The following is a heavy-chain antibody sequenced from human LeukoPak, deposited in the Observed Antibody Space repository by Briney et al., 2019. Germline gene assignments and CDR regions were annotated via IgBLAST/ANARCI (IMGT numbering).Heavy chain of an antibody. D-gene: IGHD4-11*01. CDR1: GGTFSSYA. CDR3: ALDYSKEPIYYYYYYMDV. V-gene: IGHV1-69*05. Sequence: ASVKVSCKASGGTFSSYAISWVRQGPGQGLEWMGGIIPIFGTANYAQKFQGRVTITTDESTSTAYMELSSLRSEDTAVYYCALDYSKEPIYYYYYYMDVWGKGTTVTVSS. J-gene: IGHJ6*03. CDR2: IIPIFGTA.